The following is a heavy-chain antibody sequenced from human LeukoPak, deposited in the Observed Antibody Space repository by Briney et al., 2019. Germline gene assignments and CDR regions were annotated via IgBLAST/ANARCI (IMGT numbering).Heavy chain of an antibody. D-gene: IGHD3/OR15-3a*01. CDR1: GGSISSYY. J-gene: IGHJ4*02. Sequence: SETLSLTCTVSGGSISSYYWSWIRQPPGKGLEWIGYIYYSGSTNYNPSLKSRVTISVDTPKNQFSLKLSSVTAADTAVYYCAGRRGLGPPPHNKGKTYCFDYWGQGTLVTVSS. CDR2: IYYSGST. CDR3: AGRRGLGPPPHNKGKTYCFDY. V-gene: IGHV4-59*01.